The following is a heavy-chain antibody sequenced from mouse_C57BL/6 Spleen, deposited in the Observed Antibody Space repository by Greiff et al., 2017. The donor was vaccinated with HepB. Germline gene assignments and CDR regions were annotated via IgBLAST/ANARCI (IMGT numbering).Heavy chain of an antibody. D-gene: IGHD2-5*01. CDR1: GYTFTDYY. CDR3: AYYSNFS. Sequence: EVQLQQSGPELVKPGASVKISCKASGYTFTDYYMNWVKQSHGKSLEWIGDINPNNGGTSYNQKFKGKATLTVDKSSSTAYMELRSLTSEDSAVYYCAYYSNFSWGQGTSVTVSS. CDR2: INPNNGGT. V-gene: IGHV1-26*01. J-gene: IGHJ4*01.